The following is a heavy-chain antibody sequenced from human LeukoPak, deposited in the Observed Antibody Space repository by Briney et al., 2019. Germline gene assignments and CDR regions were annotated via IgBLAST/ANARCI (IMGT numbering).Heavy chain of an antibody. CDR2: IYTSGST. Sequence: PSETLSLTCTVSGGSISSSSYYWGWIRQSPGKGLEWIGSIYTSGSTNYNPSLKSRVTISVDTSKNQFSLKLSSVTAADTAVYYCARVSVAGTEGYFDYWGQGTLVTVSS. D-gene: IGHD6-19*01. CDR3: ARVSVAGTEGYFDY. CDR1: GGSISSSSYY. J-gene: IGHJ4*02. V-gene: IGHV4-39*07.